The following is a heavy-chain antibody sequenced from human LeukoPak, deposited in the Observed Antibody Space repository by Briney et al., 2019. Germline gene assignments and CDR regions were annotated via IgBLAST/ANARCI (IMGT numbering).Heavy chain of an antibody. Sequence: SETLSLTCTVSAGSISSYYWNWIRQPPGKGLEWIGYIYYSGSTNYNPSLKSRVTISVDTSKNQFSLKLSSVTAADTAVYYCARERVVAARARFAFDIWGQGTMVTVSS. J-gene: IGHJ3*02. D-gene: IGHD2-15*01. CDR1: AGSISSYY. CDR3: ARERVVAARARFAFDI. V-gene: IGHV4-59*01. CDR2: IYYSGST.